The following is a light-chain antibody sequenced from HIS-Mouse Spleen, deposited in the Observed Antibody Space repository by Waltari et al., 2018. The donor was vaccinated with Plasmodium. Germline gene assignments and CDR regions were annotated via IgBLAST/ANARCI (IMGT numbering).Light chain of an antibody. J-gene: IGLJ2*01. CDR3: GTWDSSLSAGVV. Sequence: QSVLTQPPSVSAAPGQKVTISCSGSSPNIGNNYVSWYQQLPGTAPKLLIYDNNKRPSGIPARFSGSKSGTSATLGITGLQTGDEADYYCGTWDSSLSAGVVFGGGTKLTVL. CDR2: DNN. CDR1: SPNIGNNY. V-gene: IGLV1-51*01.